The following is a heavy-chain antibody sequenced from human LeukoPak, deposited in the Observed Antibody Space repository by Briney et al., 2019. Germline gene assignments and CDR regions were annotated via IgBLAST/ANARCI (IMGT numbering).Heavy chain of an antibody. Sequence: SETLSLTCTVSGGSISSYYWSWIRQPPGKGLEWIGYIYYSGSTNYNPSLKSRVTISVDTSKNQFSPKLSSVTAADTAVYYCARATGYSSGWYDHWGQGTLVTVSS. D-gene: IGHD6-19*01. CDR2: IYYSGST. J-gene: IGHJ5*02. CDR3: ARATGYSSGWYDH. CDR1: GGSISSYY. V-gene: IGHV4-59*01.